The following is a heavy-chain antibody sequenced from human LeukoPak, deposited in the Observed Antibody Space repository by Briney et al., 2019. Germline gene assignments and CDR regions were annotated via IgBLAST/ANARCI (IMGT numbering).Heavy chain of an antibody. V-gene: IGHV1-2*02. CDR1: GYTFNGYY. Sequence: ASVKVSRKTSGYTFNGYYMHWVRQAPGQGLEWMGWINPNSGGTNYAQKFQGRVTMTRDTAISTAYMDLSSLRSDDTAVYYCARESNYDFWSGYHYAMDVWGQGTTVTVSS. CDR2: INPNSGGT. CDR3: ARESNYDFWSGYHYAMDV. J-gene: IGHJ6*02. D-gene: IGHD3-3*01.